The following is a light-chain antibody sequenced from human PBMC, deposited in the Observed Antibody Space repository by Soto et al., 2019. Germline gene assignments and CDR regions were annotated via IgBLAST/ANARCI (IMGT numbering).Light chain of an antibody. Sequence: EIVLTQSPGTLSLSPGERATLSCRASQSVSGSYLAWYQQKPGQAPRLLIYGASSRATGIPDRVSGSGSGTDFTLTITRLEPEDFAVYYCHQYGSSQTFGQGNKVEIK. J-gene: IGKJ1*01. CDR1: QSVSGSY. CDR2: GAS. CDR3: HQYGSSQT. V-gene: IGKV3-20*01.